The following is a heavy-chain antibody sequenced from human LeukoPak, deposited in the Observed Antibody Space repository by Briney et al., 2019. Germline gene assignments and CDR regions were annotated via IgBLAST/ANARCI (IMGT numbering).Heavy chain of an antibody. CDR3: VKGRCSGSSCYGGDY. J-gene: IGHJ4*02. D-gene: IGHD2-2*01. CDR1: GFTFSSYA. CDR2: ITSNGGST. Sequence: GGSLRLSCSASGFTFSSYAMNWVRQAPGKGLEYGSAITSNGGSTYYADSVKGRFTISRDNSKNTLYLQMSSLRAEDTAVYYCVKGRCSGSSCYGGDYWGQGTLVTVSS. V-gene: IGHV3-64D*06.